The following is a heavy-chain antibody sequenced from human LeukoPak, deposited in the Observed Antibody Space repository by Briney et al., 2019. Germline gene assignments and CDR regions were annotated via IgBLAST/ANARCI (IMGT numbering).Heavy chain of an antibody. J-gene: IGHJ5*02. Sequence: GRSLRLSCAASGFTFSSYAMHWVRQAPGKGLEWVAVISYDGSNKYYADSVKGRFTISRDNSKNTLYLQMNSLRAEDMAVYYCARGGVVVVAATPDWFDPWGQGTLVTVSS. CDR2: ISYDGSNK. V-gene: IGHV3-30-3*01. CDR3: ARGGVVVVAATPDWFDP. D-gene: IGHD2-15*01. CDR1: GFTFSSYA.